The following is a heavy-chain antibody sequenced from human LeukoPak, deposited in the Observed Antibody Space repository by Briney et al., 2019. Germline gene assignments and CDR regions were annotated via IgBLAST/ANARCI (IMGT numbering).Heavy chain of an antibody. V-gene: IGHV2-70*01. CDR1: GFSLSTSGVC. Sequence: SGPTLVNPRQTLTQSCTFSGFSLSTSGVCVSWIRQPPGKALEWLALIDWDDDKYYSTSLKTRLTSPKDTSKNQVVLTLTNMDPVDTATYYCALTTYFYESSGRIDYWGQGTLVTVSS. D-gene: IGHD2/OR15-2a*01. CDR3: ALTTYFYESSGRIDY. J-gene: IGHJ4*02. CDR2: IDWDDDK.